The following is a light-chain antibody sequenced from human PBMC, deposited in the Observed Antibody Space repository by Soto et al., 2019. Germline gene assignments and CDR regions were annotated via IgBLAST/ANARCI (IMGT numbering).Light chain of an antibody. J-gene: IGKJ1*01. CDR3: QQYNNCPPWT. Sequence: EIVMTQSPAILSVSPGERATLSCRASQSVANNLAWYQQKPGQAPRLLIYGPSTRATGIPARFSGSGSGTEFTLTFSSLQSEDFAIYYCQQYNNCPPWTFGQGTKV. CDR1: QSVANN. V-gene: IGKV3-15*01. CDR2: GPS.